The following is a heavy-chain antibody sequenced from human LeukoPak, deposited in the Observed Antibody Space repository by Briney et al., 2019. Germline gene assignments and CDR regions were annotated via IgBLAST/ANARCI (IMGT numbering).Heavy chain of an antibody. D-gene: IGHD3-10*01. CDR1: GLSLSTSGVG. J-gene: IGHJ4*02. V-gene: IGHV2-5*02. CDR3: ALGSGRTFDY. Sequence: SGPTLVKPTQTLTLTCTFSGLSLSTSGVGVGWIRQPPGKALEWLALIYWDDDKRYSSSLKSRLTITKDTSKNQVVLKMTNMDPVDTATYYCALGSGRTFDYWGQGTLVTVSS. CDR2: IYWDDDK.